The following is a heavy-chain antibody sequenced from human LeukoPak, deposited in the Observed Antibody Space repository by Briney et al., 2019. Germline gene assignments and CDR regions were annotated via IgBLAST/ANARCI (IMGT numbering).Heavy chain of an antibody. D-gene: IGHD2-15*01. CDR2: IYYSGTT. CDR1: GGSISSSSYY. J-gene: IGHJ4*02. V-gene: IGHV4-61*05. Sequence: SETLSLTCTVFGGSISSSSYYWGWIRQPPGKGLEWIGYIYYSGTTNYNPSLKSRLTISVDTSKNQFSLKLTSVTAADTAVYYCARGGSGYFDYWGQGTLVTVSS. CDR3: ARGGSGYFDY.